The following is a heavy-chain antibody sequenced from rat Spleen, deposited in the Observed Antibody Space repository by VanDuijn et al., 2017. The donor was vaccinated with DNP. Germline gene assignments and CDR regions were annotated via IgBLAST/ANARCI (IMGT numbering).Heavy chain of an antibody. CDR3: TTDLVFDY. CDR1: GFTFSDYA. J-gene: IGHJ2*01. V-gene: IGHV5S10*01. Sequence: EVQVVESGGGSVQPGRSLKLSCAASGFTFSDYAMAWVRQGPKKGLEWVATIGSTGSRTYYRESVKGRFTISRDNAKSTLSLQMDSLRSEDTATYYCTTDLVFDYWGQGVMVTVSS. CDR2: IGSTGSRT.